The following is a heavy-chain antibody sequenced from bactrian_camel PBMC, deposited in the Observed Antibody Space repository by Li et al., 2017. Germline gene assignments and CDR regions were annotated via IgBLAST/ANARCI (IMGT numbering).Heavy chain of an antibody. CDR3: TAEVDGGRWWFERAFGY. Sequence: HVQLVESGGGSVQAGGSLRLSCTHSGYTSSRHCMGWFRQAPGKAREGIAGIRRDGDEYYADSVKGRFTISRDNAKNTVYLQINSLKFEDTALYYCTAEVDGGRWWFERAFGYWGQGTQVTVS. CDR1: GYTSSRHC. V-gene: IGHV3S9*01. CDR2: IRRDGDE. J-gene: IGHJ6*01. D-gene: IGHD6*01.